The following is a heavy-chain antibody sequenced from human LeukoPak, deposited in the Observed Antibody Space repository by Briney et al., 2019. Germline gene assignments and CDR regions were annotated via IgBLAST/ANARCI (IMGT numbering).Heavy chain of an antibody. CDR3: ARVEMWRYYYMDV. V-gene: IGHV4-59*01. Sequence: SETLSLTCTVSGVSISSYYWSWIRQPPGKGVEWLGYIYYSGSTNYNPSLKSRVTISVDTSKNQFSLKLSSVTAADTAVYYCARVEMWRYYYMDVWGKGTTVTVSS. J-gene: IGHJ6*03. D-gene: IGHD2-21*01. CDR2: IYYSGST. CDR1: GVSISSYY.